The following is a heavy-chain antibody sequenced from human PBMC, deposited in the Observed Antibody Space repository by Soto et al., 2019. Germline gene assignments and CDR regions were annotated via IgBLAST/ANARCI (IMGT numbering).Heavy chain of an antibody. CDR2: IKPDGSEK. CDR3: ARGGGNFDY. D-gene: IGHD3-16*01. Sequence: EVQLVESGGGLVQPGGSLRLSCAASGFTFSTFWMSWVRQAPGKGLEWVANIKPDGSEKSYVDSEKGRFTISRDNAENSLYLQMNSPRIEDTAVYYCARGGGNFDYWGQGTLVTVSS. V-gene: IGHV3-7*01. CDR1: GFTFSTFW. J-gene: IGHJ4*02.